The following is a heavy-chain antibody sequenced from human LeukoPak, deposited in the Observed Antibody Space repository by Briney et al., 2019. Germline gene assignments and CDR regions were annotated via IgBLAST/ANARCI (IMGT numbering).Heavy chain of an antibody. CDR2: IYYSGDT. CDR1: GGSISSNSHC. Sequence: SETLSLTCTVSGGSISSNSHCWGWIRQPPGKGLEWIGSIYYSGDTYYNPSLKSRVTTSVDTSKSQFSLRLSSVTAADTAVYYCARDLVDSSSWLFDYWGQGTLVTVSS. J-gene: IGHJ4*02. D-gene: IGHD6-13*01. V-gene: IGHV4-39*02. CDR3: ARDLVDSSSWLFDY.